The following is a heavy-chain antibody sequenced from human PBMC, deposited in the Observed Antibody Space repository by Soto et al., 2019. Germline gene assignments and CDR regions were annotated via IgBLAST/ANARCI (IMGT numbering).Heavy chain of an antibody. J-gene: IGHJ1*01. V-gene: IGHV1-24*01. D-gene: IGHD3-3*01. CDR3: ATIFTIFGVDGPVAEYFQH. CDR1: GYTLTELS. CDR2: FDPEDGET. Sequence: ASVKVSCKVSGYTLTELSMHWVRQAPGKGLEWMGGFDPEDGETIYAQKFQGRVTMTEDTSTDTAYMELSSLRSEDTAVYYCATIFTIFGVDGPVAEYFQHWGQGTLVIVSS.